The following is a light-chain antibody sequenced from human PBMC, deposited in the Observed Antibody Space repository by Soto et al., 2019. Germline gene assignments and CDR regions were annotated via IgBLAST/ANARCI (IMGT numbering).Light chain of an antibody. CDR2: DVS. CDR1: SSDIGDYNY. Sequence: QSALTQPASVSGSPGQSTTISCTGTSSDIGDYNYVSWYQQYPGKVPKLVIYDVSHRPSGVSNRFSGSKSGNTASLTISGFQAEDEADYFGSYSTPASSRVVFGGGTKLTVL. CDR3: SYSTPASSRVV. V-gene: IGLV2-14*01. J-gene: IGLJ3*02.